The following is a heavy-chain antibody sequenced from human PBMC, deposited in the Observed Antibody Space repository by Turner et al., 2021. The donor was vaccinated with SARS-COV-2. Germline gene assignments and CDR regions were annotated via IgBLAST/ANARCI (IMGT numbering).Heavy chain of an antibody. Sequence: EVQVLESGGGLAQPGGSLRLSCAASGFTFNTYAMSWVRQAPGKGLVWVAVVSGLGDTRFYADSVRCRFTISRDNTKNRVYLQMNSLRPDDTALYYCVRDRPRPGDRDALDIWGQGTMVTVSS. J-gene: IGHJ3*02. CDR2: VSGLGDTR. CDR1: GFTFNTYA. D-gene: IGHD7-27*01. CDR3: VRDRPRPGDRDALDI. V-gene: IGHV3-23*01.